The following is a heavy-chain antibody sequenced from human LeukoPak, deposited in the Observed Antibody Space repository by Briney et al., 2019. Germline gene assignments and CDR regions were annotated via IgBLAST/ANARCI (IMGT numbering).Heavy chain of an antibody. CDR1: GVTLRNYG. Sequence: GESLRLSCAASGVTLRNYGLSWVRHTPGKGLEWVSAIRGSGDTTFYADSVKGRFTISRDNSENTVYLQMNSLRAEDTAVYYCEKRGDKLDLIWGQGTLVTVSS. D-gene: IGHD2-21*02. J-gene: IGHJ4*02. CDR3: EKRGDKLDLI. V-gene: IGHV3-23*01. CDR2: IRGSGDTT.